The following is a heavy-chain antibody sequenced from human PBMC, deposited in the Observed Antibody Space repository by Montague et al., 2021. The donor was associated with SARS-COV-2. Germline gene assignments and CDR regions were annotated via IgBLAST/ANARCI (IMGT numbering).Heavy chain of an antibody. CDR2: IYDSGSA. V-gene: IGHV4-59*01. J-gene: IGHJ5*02. CDR3: ARAYCGGDCHLGP. Sequence: SETLSLTCTVSVGSISNYYWTWIRQPPGKGLEWIGYIYDSGSANYNPSLKSRSTISVDTPNNQFSLRLSSVTAADTAVYYCARAYCGGDCHLGPWGQGILVTVSS. CDR1: VGSISNYY. D-gene: IGHD2-21*02.